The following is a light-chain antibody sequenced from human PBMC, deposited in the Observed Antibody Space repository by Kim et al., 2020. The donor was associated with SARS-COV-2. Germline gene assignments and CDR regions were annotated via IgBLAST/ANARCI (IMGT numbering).Light chain of an antibody. CDR1: QSIGIS. CDR2: YAS. Sequence: TRTEKVTIICRASQSIGISLHWYQQKPDQSPKLLIKYASQAFSGVPSRFSGSGSGTDFTLTINSLESEDAATYYCHQSSSLPQCFGQGTKLEI. CDR3: HQSSSLPQC. J-gene: IGKJ2*03. V-gene: IGKV6-21*01.